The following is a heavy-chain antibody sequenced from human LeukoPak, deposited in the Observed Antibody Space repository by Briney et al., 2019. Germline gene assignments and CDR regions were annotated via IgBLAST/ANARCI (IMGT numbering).Heavy chain of an antibody. V-gene: IGHV1-18*01. D-gene: IGHD3-10*01. CDR1: GYTFTSYG. CDR3: ARGVGGSGSYYNVEGELYYYYYMDV. J-gene: IGHJ6*03. Sequence: ASVKVSCKASGYTFTSYGISWVRQAPGQGLEWMGWISAYNGNTNYAQKLQGRVTMTRDTSISTAYMELSRLRSDDTAVYYCARGVGGSGSYYNVEGELYYYYYMDVWGKGTTVTISS. CDR2: ISAYNGNT.